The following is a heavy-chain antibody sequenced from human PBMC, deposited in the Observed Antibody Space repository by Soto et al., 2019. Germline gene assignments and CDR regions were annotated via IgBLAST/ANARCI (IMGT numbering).Heavy chain of an antibody. CDR2: IIPIFGTA. CDR3: ASGVIVVVPAAPYYYYGMDV. J-gene: IGHJ6*02. Sequence: QVQLVQSGAEVKKPGSSVKVSCKASGGTFSSYAISWVRQAPGQGLEWMGGIIPIFGTANYAQKFQGRVTITADKSTSTAYMELSSLRSEDTAVYYCASGVIVVVPAAPYYYYGMDVWGQGTTVTVSS. V-gene: IGHV1-69*06. D-gene: IGHD2-2*01. CDR1: GGTFSSYA.